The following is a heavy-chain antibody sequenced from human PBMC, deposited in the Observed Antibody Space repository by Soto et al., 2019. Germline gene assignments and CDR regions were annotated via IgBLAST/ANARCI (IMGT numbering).Heavy chain of an antibody. V-gene: IGHV1-18*01. J-gene: IGHJ5*02. CDR1: CYTFSNYG. CDR2: ISGYNGNT. D-gene: IGHD6-6*01. CDR3: ARKSSSSSWFDP. Sequence: GTSVKVSCKTSCYTFSNYGITLARQAPGQGLEWMGWISGYNGNTNYAQKFQARVTMTADTSTRTAYMELRSLRSDDTAFYYCARKSSSSSWFDPWGQGTLVTVSS.